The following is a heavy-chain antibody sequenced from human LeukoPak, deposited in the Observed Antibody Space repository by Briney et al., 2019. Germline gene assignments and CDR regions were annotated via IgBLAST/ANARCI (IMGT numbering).Heavy chain of an antibody. D-gene: IGHD3-10*02. V-gene: IGHV4-59*12. Sequence: SETLSLTCSVSGGSISSYYWSWIRQPPGKGLEWIGYIYYSGSTNYNPSLKSRVTISVDTSRKQFFLRLSSVTAADTAVYYCAGDLSYYYDGGSFDSWGQGTLVTVSS. CDR2: IYYSGST. CDR1: GGSISSYY. CDR3: AGDLSYYYDGGSFDS. J-gene: IGHJ4*02.